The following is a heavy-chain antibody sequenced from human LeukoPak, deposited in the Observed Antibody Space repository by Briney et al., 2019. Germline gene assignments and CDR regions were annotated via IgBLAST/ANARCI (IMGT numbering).Heavy chain of an antibody. CDR3: AREHFSSSYHDY. CDR2: INAGNGNT. V-gene: IGHV1-3*01. CDR1: GYTFTSYS. D-gene: IGHD6-6*01. Sequence: ASVKVSCKASGYTFTSYSMHWVRQAPGQSLEWMGRINAGNGNTKYSQKFQGRVTITRDTSASTAYMELSSLRSEDTAVYDCAREHFSSSYHDYWGRGTLVPVSS. J-gene: IGHJ4*02.